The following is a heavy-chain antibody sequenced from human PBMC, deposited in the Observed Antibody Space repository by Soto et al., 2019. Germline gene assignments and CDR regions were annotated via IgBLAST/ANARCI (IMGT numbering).Heavy chain of an antibody. J-gene: IGHJ4*02. CDR1: GYSFTSYG. V-gene: IGHV1-18*01. Sequence: GASVKVSCKASGYSFTSYGISWVRQAPGQGLEWMGWISAYNGNTNYAQKLQGRVTMTTDTSTSTAYMELRSLRSDDTAVYYCARVGPMITFGGVIIDYWGQGTLVTVSS. CDR3: ARVGPMITFGGVIIDY. D-gene: IGHD3-16*02. CDR2: ISAYNGNT.